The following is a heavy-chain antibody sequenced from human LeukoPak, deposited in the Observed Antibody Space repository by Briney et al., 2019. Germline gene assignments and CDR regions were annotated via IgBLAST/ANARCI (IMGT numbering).Heavy chain of an antibody. Sequence: PGGSLRLSCAASGFTFSSYEMNWVRQAPGKGLEWISYISSSGSGIYYADSVKGRFTISRDNAKNSQFLQMNSLRVEDTAVYYCVRASTSGWYAMAYFDLWGQGTLVTVSS. CDR1: GFTFSSYE. CDR2: ISSSGSGI. V-gene: IGHV3-48*03. D-gene: IGHD6-19*01. J-gene: IGHJ4*02. CDR3: VRASTSGWYAMAYFDL.